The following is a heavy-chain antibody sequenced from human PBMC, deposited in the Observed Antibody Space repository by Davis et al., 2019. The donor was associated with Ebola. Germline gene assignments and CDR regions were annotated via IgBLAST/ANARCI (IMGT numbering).Heavy chain of an antibody. CDR2: IYYSGST. Sequence: PSETLSLTCTVSGGSISSSSYYWVWIRQPPGTGLEWIGSIYYSGSTYYNPSLKSRVTISVDTSKNQFSLKLSSVTAADTAVYYCARDSPWQLVGDDAFDIWGQGTMVTVSS. CDR1: GGSISSSSYY. CDR3: ARDSPWQLVGDDAFDI. J-gene: IGHJ3*02. D-gene: IGHD6-6*01. V-gene: IGHV4-39*07.